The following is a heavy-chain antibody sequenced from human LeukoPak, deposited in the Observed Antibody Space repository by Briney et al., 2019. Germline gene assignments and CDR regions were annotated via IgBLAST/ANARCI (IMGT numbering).Heavy chain of an antibody. CDR3: GKGELRRSCYH. CDR2: IRYDGSNK. Sequence: GASLILCCATSGFTFSNYGVRSGRQARGRGLGWMAFIRYDGSNKYYAHSVKGRFTISRNNSSNTLYLQLNSVRADDTAVYYCGKGELRRSCYHWGQGTLVTVSS. J-gene: IGHJ5*02. D-gene: IGHD1-7*01. CDR1: GFTFSNYG. V-gene: IGHV3-30*02.